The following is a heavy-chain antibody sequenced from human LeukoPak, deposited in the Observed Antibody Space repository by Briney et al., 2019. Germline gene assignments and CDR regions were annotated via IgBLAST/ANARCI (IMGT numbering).Heavy chain of an antibody. CDR1: GGSISSGDYY. CDR3: ARDSRSESWFDP. J-gene: IGHJ5*02. CDR2: IYYSGST. V-gene: IGHV4-30-4*01. Sequence: SETLSLTCTVSGGSISSGDYYWSWIRQPPGKGPEWIGYIYYSGSTYYNPSLKSRVTISVDTSKNQFSLKLSSVTAADTAVYYCARDSRSESWFDPWGQGTLVTVSS. D-gene: IGHD3-10*01.